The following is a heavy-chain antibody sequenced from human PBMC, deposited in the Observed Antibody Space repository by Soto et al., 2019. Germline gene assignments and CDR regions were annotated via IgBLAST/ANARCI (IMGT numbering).Heavy chain of an antibody. V-gene: IGHV1-3*01. CDR1: GYTFTSYS. CDR3: ARVSGWYFIDF. Sequence: ASVKVSCKASGYTFTSYSMHWVRQAPGQRREGMGWINAGNGNTKYSQKFQGRVTITRDKSASTAYMELSSLRSEDTAVYYCARVSGWYFIDFWGQGTMVTVSS. J-gene: IGHJ4*02. D-gene: IGHD6-13*01. CDR2: INAGNGNT.